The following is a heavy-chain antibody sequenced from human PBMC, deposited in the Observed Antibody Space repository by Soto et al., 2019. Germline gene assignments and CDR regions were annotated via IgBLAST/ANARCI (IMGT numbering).Heavy chain of an antibody. CDR2: IWYDGSNK. Sequence: QVQLVESGGGVVQPGRSLRLSCAASGFTFSSYGMHWVRQAPGKGLEWVAVIWYDGSNKYYADSVKGRFTISRDNSKNTLYLQMNSRRAEDTAVYYGAGGGGNGGIDYWGQGTLVTVSS. V-gene: IGHV3-33*01. CDR1: GFTFSSYG. CDR3: AGGGGNGGIDY. J-gene: IGHJ4*02. D-gene: IGHD7-27*01.